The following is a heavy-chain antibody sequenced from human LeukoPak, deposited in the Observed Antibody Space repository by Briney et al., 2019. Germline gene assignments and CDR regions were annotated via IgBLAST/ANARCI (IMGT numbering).Heavy chain of an antibody. CDR3: ARWHSEAFDI. CDR1: GFTFSNYG. D-gene: IGHD5-24*01. J-gene: IGHJ3*02. Sequence: PGGSLRLSCAASGFTFSNYGMTWVRQAPGKGLEWVSEISGSGADTYYADSVKGRFTISRDNAKNSLYLQMNSLRAEDTAVYYCARWHSEAFDIWGQGTMVTVSS. V-gene: IGHV3-23*01. CDR2: ISGSGADT.